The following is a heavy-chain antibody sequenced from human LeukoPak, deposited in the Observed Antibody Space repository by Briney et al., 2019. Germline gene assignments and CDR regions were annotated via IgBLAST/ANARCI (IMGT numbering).Heavy chain of an antibody. V-gene: IGHV1-69*01. Sequence: SVKVSCKASGGTFSSYAISWVRQAPGQGLEWMGGIIPIFGTANYAQKFQVRVTITADESTTTAYMELSIRRSEDTAVYYCARGFLRVSTYYYDSSGYYLDYWGQGTLVTVSS. CDR3: ARGFLRVSTYYYDSSGYYLDY. CDR1: GGTFSSYA. CDR2: IIPIFGTA. D-gene: IGHD3-22*01. J-gene: IGHJ4*02.